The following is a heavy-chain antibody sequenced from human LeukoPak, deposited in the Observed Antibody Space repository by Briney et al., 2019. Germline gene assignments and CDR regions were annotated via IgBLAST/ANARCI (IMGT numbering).Heavy chain of an antibody. CDR3: ARYYDFWSGQSTPYYGMDV. J-gene: IGHJ6*02. D-gene: IGHD3-3*01. V-gene: IGHV4-59*01. CDR2: IYYSGST. Sequence: SEILSLTCTVSGGSISSYYWSWIRQPPGKGLEWIGYIYYSGSTNYNPSLKSRVTISVDTSKNQFSLKLSSVTATDTAVYYCARYYDFWSGQSTPYYGMDVWAKEPRSPSP. CDR1: GGSISSYY.